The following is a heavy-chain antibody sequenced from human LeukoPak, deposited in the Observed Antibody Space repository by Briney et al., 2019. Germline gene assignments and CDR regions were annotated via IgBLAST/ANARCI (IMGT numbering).Heavy chain of an antibody. J-gene: IGHJ6*03. Sequence: PGGSPRLSCAASGFTFSSYGMHWVRQAPGKGLEWVAVIWYDGSNKYYADSVKGRFTISRDNSKNTLYLQMNSLRAEDTAVYYCARRGTSIAARTTAYYYYMDVWGKGTTVTVSS. V-gene: IGHV3-33*01. D-gene: IGHD6-6*01. CDR3: ARRGTSIAARTTAYYYYMDV. CDR1: GFTFSSYG. CDR2: IWYDGSNK.